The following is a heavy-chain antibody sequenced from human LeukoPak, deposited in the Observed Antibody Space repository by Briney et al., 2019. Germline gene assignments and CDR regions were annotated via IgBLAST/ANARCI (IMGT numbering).Heavy chain of an antibody. CDR1: GFTFSRFW. D-gene: IGHD3-16*01. Sequence: AGGSLRLSCAASGFTFSRFWMNSVRQAPGRGLEWVANIDQSGGRNNYVDSVKGRFTISRDNAKNSLFLEMSSLRADDTAVYFCARDVEGGTFDMWGQGTTVTVSS. J-gene: IGHJ3*02. CDR2: IDQSGGRN. CDR3: ARDVEGGTFDM. V-gene: IGHV3-7*05.